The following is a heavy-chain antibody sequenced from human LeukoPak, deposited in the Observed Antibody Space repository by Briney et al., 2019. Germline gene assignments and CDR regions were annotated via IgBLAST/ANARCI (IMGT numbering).Heavy chain of an antibody. CDR3: VKDLEYDDFWSGFGY. CDR2: ISGSGGST. Sequence: PGGSLRLSCAASGFTFSSYAMSWVRQAPGKGLEWVSAISGSGGSTYYADSVKGRFTISRDNSKNTLYLQMNSLRAEDTAVYFCVKDLEYDDFWSGFGYWGQGTPVTVSS. V-gene: IGHV3-23*01. D-gene: IGHD3-3*01. J-gene: IGHJ4*02. CDR1: GFTFSSYA.